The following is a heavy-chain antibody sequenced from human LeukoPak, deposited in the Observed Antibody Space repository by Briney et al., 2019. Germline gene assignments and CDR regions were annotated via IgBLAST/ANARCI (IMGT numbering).Heavy chain of an antibody. CDR1: GGSISNYH. Sequence: PSETLSLTCTVSGGSISNYHWGWIRQPPGKGLEWIGEIYHSGHTNYNPSLKSRVTISLDKSRNQFSLNLIYVTAADTAVYYCASARWDCWGQGTLVTVSS. CDR2: IYHSGHT. D-gene: IGHD5-24*01. J-gene: IGHJ4*02. CDR3: ASARWDC. V-gene: IGHV4-59*12.